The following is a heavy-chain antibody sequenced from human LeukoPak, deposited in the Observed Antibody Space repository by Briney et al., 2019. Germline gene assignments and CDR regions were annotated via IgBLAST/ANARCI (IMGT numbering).Heavy chain of an antibody. CDR1: GYTFTGYY. J-gene: IGHJ6*03. CDR3: ARVSEWFGELVSYMDV. D-gene: IGHD3-10*01. V-gene: IGHV1-2*02. CDR2: INPNSGGT. Sequence: ASVKVSCKASGYTFTGYYMHWVRQAPGQGLEWMGWINPNSGGTNYAQKFQGRVTMTRDTSISTAYMELSRLRSDDTAVYYCARVSEWFGELVSYMDVWGKGTTVTVSS.